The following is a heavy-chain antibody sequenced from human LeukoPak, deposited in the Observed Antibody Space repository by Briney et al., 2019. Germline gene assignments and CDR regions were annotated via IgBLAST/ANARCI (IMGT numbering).Heavy chain of an antibody. V-gene: IGHV3-7*01. D-gene: IGHD3-22*01. CDR2: IKPDGSEK. Sequence: GGALRLSCAASGFTFSSHWMSWVRQAPGKGLEWVGNIKPDGSEKYYVDSLKGRFIISRDNAKNSLYLQMNSLRAEDVAVYYCAKYFYDGSGTHYFDYWGQGTPVTVSS. CDR1: GFTFSSHW. CDR3: AKYFYDGSGTHYFDY. J-gene: IGHJ4*02.